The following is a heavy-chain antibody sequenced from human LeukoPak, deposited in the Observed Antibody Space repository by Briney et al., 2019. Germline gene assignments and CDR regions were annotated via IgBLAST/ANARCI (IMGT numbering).Heavy chain of an antibody. J-gene: IGHJ1*01. V-gene: IGHV3-21*04. Sequence: GGSLRLSCAASGFTFSSYTMNWVRQAPGKGLEWVSSISSSSSYIYSADSVKGRFTISRDNSKNTLYLQMNSLRADDTAMYYCARSEQWLAWNYWGQGTLVTVSS. CDR1: GFTFSSYT. D-gene: IGHD6-19*01. CDR2: ISSSSSYI. CDR3: ARSEQWLAWNY.